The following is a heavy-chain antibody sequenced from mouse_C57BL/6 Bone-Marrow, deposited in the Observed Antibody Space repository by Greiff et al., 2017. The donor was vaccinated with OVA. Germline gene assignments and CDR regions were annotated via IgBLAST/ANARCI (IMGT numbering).Heavy chain of an antibody. Sequence: EVKLVESGGGLVKPGGSLKLSCAASGFTFSSYAMSWVRQTPEKRLEWVATISDGGSYTYYPDNVKGRFTISRYNAKNNLYLQMSHLKSEDTAMYYCASLFFYYAMDYWGQGTSVTVSS. J-gene: IGHJ4*01. D-gene: IGHD6-1*01. CDR1: GFTFSSYA. CDR2: ISDGGSYT. V-gene: IGHV5-4*03. CDR3: ASLFFYYAMDY.